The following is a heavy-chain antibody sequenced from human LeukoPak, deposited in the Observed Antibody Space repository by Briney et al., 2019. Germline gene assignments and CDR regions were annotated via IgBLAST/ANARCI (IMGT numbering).Heavy chain of an antibody. CDR2: INPSGGST. Sequence: ASVKVSCKASGYTFTSYYMHWVRQAPGQGLEWMGIINPSGGSTSYAQKFQGRVTMTRDTSTSTVYMELSSLRSEDTAVYYCARGELFRAPKHHTPISRNSGSYFRYWGQGTLVTVSS. CDR3: ARGELFRAPKHHTPISRNSGSYFRY. CDR1: GYTFTSYY. J-gene: IGHJ4*02. V-gene: IGHV1-46*01. D-gene: IGHD1-26*01.